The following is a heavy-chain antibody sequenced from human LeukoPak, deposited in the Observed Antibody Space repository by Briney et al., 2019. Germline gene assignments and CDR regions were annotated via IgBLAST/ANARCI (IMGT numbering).Heavy chain of an antibody. Sequence: PSETLSLTCTVSGGSISSHYWSWIRQPPGKGLEWTGYIYYSGSTNYNPSLKSRVTISVDTSKNQFSLKLSSVTAADTAVYYCAREYGYSYGPHYYYYYMDVWGKGTTVTVSS. CDR3: AREYGYSYGPHYYYYYMDV. CDR1: GGSISSHY. D-gene: IGHD5-18*01. V-gene: IGHV4-59*11. J-gene: IGHJ6*03. CDR2: IYYSGST.